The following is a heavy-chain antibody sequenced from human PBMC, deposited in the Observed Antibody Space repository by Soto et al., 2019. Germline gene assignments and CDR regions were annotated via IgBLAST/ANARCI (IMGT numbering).Heavy chain of an antibody. V-gene: IGHV5-10-1*03. Sequence: EVQLVQSGAEVKKPGESLRISCKGSGYSFTTYWISWVRQMPGKGLEWMGRIDPSDSYTNYSPSFQGHVTISVDKSINTAYLQWSSLKASDTAMYYCFDSRNWPTSDYWGQGTLVTVSS. CDR2: IDPSDSYT. D-gene: IGHD6-13*01. CDR1: GYSFTTYW. J-gene: IGHJ4*02. CDR3: FDSRNWPTSDY.